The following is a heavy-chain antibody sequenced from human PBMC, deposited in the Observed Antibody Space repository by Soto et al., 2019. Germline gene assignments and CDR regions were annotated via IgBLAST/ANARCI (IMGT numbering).Heavy chain of an antibody. Sequence: ASVKVSCKASGYTFTSYAMHWVRQAPGQRLEWMGWINAGNGNTKYSQNFQGRVTITRDTSASTAYMELSSLRPEDTAVYYCARGGSLYWYFDLWGRGTLVTVSS. D-gene: IGHD1-26*01. V-gene: IGHV1-3*01. J-gene: IGHJ2*01. CDR3: ARGGSLYWYFDL. CDR2: INAGNGNT. CDR1: GYTFTSYA.